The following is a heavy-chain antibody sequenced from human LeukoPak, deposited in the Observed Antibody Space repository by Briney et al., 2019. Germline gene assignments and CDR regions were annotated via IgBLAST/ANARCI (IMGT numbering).Heavy chain of an antibody. V-gene: IGHV3-33*01. CDR2: VWSGGNNK. D-gene: IGHD3-3*01. CDR1: GFIFSTYG. Sequence: GGSLRLSCAASGFIFSTYGMHWVRQAPGKGLEWVAVVWSGGNNKYYSDSVKGRFTISRDNSKNTLYLQMNSLRAEDTAVYYCAREPTIFKSIKYFDYWGQGTLVTVSS. CDR3: AREPTIFKSIKYFDY. J-gene: IGHJ4*02.